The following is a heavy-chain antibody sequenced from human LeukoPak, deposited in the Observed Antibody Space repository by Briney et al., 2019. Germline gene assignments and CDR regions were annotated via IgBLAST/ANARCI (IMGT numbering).Heavy chain of an antibody. CDR3: ARGVRYSGYDSFSPVDY. Sequence: SETLSLTCTVSGGSVSSGSFYWSWIRQPPGKGLEWIGYIYYSGSTNYNPSLKSRVTISVDTSKNQFSLKLSSVTAADTAVYYCARGVRYSGYDSFSPVDYWDQGTLVTVSS. D-gene: IGHD5-12*01. CDR1: GGSVSSGSFY. CDR2: IYYSGST. V-gene: IGHV4-61*01. J-gene: IGHJ4*02.